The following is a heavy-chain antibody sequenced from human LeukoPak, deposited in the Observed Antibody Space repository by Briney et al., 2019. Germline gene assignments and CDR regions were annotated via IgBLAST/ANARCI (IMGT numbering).Heavy chain of an antibody. CDR1: GFTFDDYA. D-gene: IGHD3-22*01. CDR2: ISWNSGSI. CDR3: AKAAGRYYYDSSGSFDY. Sequence: PGRSLRLSCAASGFTFDDYAMHWVRQAPGKGLEWVSGISWNSGSIGYADSVKGRFTISRDNAKNSLYLQMNSLRAEDMALHYCAKAAGRYYYDSSGSFDYWGQGTLVTVSS. V-gene: IGHV3-9*03. J-gene: IGHJ4*02.